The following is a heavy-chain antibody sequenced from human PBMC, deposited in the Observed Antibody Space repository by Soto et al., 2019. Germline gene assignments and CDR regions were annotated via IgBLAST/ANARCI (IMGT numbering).Heavy chain of an antibody. D-gene: IGHD3-10*01. CDR1: GFTVSNNY. J-gene: IGHJ4*02. CDR3: ATQPGGGGY. Sequence: EVQLVESGGGLIQPGGSLRLSCAVSGFTVSNNYMSWVRQAPGKGLEGVSVIYSGGYTAYGDSVKGRFTISRDNSKNNLSLQMKTGRPDDTALFPWATQPGGGGYWGQGTLVTVSS. CDR2: IYSGGYT. V-gene: IGHV3-53*01.